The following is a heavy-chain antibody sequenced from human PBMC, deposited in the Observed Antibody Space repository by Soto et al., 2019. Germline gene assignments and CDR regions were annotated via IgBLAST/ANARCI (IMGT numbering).Heavy chain of an antibody. CDR3: ASRVVVAAKGGFYYYYGMDV. CDR2: SIPIFGTA. J-gene: IGHJ6*02. Sequence: QVQLVQSGAEVKKPGSSVKVSCKASGGTFSSYAISWVRQAPGQGLEWMGGSIPIFGTANYAQKFQGRVTITADESTSTAYMELSSLRSEDTAVYYCASRVVVAAKGGFYYYYGMDVWGQGTTVTVSS. V-gene: IGHV1-69*01. CDR1: GGTFSSYA. D-gene: IGHD2-15*01.